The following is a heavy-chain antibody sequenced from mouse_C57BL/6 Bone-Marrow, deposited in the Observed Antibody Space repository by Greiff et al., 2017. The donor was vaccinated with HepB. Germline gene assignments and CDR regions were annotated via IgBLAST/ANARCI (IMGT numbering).Heavy chain of an antibody. J-gene: IGHJ3*01. V-gene: IGHV1-54*01. CDR3: ARSPYDYDGGFAY. Sequence: VQLQQSGAELVRPGTSVKVSCKASGYAFTNYLIEWVKQRPGQGLEWIGVINPGSGGTNYNEKFKGKATLTADKSSSTAYMQLSSLTSEDSAVYFCARSPYDYDGGFAYWGQGTLVTVSA. CDR1: GYAFTNYL. D-gene: IGHD2-4*01. CDR2: INPGSGGT.